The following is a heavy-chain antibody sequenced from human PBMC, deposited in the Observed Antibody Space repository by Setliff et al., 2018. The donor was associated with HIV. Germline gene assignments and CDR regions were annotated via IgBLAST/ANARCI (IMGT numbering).Heavy chain of an antibody. J-gene: IGHJ4*02. CDR1: GYSFSRYW. Sequence: GSGYSFSRYWIGWVRQMPGKGLEWMGVIYPGDSSSKYSPSFQGQVTISVDTSISTAYLQWNSLKASDTAIYYCARHPIHTYGYGAFDFWGRGTLVTVSS. V-gene: IGHV5-51*01. D-gene: IGHD5-18*01. CDR2: IYPGDSSS. CDR3: ARHPIHTYGYGAFDF.